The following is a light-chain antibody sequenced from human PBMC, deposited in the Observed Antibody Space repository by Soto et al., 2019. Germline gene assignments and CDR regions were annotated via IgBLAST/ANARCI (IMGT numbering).Light chain of an antibody. CDR3: QQRSSWPPRFT. CDR2: DAS. Sequence: EIVLTQSPATLSLSPGERATLSCRASQSVSSYLAWYQQKPGQAPRLLIYDASNRATGIPARFSGSGSGTDFTLTISSLEPEDCAVYYCQQRSSWPPRFTFGPGTKVDIK. J-gene: IGKJ3*01. CDR1: QSVSSY. V-gene: IGKV3-11*01.